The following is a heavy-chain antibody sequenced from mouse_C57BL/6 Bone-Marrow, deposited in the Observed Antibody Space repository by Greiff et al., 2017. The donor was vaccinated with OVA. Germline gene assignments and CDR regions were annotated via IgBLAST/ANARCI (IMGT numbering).Heavy chain of an antibody. CDR1: GYAFSSSW. CDR3: ARREGNYRGDY. V-gene: IGHV1-82*01. Sequence: QVQLQQSGPELVKPGASVKISCKASGYAFSSSWMNWVKQRPGKGLEWIGRIYPGDGDTNYNGKFKGKATLTADKSSSTAYMQLSSLTSEDSAVYFCARREGNYRGDYWGQGTSVTVSS. D-gene: IGHD2-1*01. CDR2: IYPGDGDT. J-gene: IGHJ4*01.